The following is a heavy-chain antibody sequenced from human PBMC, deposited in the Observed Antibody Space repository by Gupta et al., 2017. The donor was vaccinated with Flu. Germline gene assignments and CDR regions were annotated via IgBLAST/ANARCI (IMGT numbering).Heavy chain of an antibody. D-gene: IGHD4-17*01. CDR1: GFIFSYYG. CDR3: ARSYDVGDSSFIY. J-gene: IGHJ4*03. CDR2: IWADESNE. V-gene: IGHV3-33*01. Sequence: QVQLVASGGGVVQTGRSLRLSCAASGFIFSYYGMHWVRQAPGKGLEWVAVIWADESNEYYADSVKGRFTISRDNSKNTLYLPMNSLRVEDTAVYYCARSYDVGDSSFIYWGSRTLVTVS.